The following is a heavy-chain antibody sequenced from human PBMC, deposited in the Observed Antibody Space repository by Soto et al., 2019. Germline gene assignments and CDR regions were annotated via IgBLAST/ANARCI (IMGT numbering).Heavy chain of an antibody. CDR1: GYTFTNYG. CDR3: ARGYCRGDYCHRGDY. Sequence: QVQLVQSGAEVKKPGASVKASCKASGYTFTNYGISWVRQAPGQGLEWLGWINTYNSNTKSAQKLQGRVTLTTDTSATTAYMELRSLRSDDTAIYYCARGYCRGDYCHRGDYWGQGTLVTVSS. D-gene: IGHD2-21*01. J-gene: IGHJ4*02. V-gene: IGHV1-18*01. CDR2: INTYNSNT.